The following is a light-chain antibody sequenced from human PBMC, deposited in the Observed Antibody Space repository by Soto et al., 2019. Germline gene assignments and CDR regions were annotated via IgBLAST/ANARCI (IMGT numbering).Light chain of an antibody. V-gene: IGKV3-20*01. CDR1: QSVSSSY. CDR2: GES. CDR3: QQYCSSPWT. J-gene: IGKJ1*01. Sequence: EIVLTQSPGTLSLSPGERATLSCRASQSVSSSYLAWYQQKPGQAPRLLIYGESSRATGIPDRFSGSGSGTDFTLTISRLEPEDFAVYDGQQYCSSPWTFGQGTKVEIK.